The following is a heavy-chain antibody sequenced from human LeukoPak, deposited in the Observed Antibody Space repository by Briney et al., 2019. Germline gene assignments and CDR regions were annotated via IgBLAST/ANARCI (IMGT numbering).Heavy chain of an antibody. CDR3: AITSLITMIRD. Sequence: GESLKISCKGSGYSFTSYWISWVRQMPGKGMEWMGRIDPSVSYTNYSPSFRGHVTISADKSISTAYLQWSSLKASDTAMYYCAITSLITMIRDWGQGTLVTVSS. D-gene: IGHD3-10*01. J-gene: IGHJ4*02. CDR2: IDPSVSYT. V-gene: IGHV5-10-1*01. CDR1: GYSFTSYW.